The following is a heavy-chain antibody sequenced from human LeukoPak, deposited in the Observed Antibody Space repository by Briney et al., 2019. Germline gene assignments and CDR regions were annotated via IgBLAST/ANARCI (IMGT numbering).Heavy chain of an antibody. Sequence: GGSLRLSCAASGFSVSNTYMSWVRQAPGKGLEWVSIIYSGGNTYYADSVKGRFTISRDNSKNTLYLQMNRLRPEDTAVYCCARGTVTAPDYWGQGTLVTVSS. J-gene: IGHJ4*02. V-gene: IGHV3-53*01. CDR2: IYSGGNT. D-gene: IGHD2-21*02. CDR1: GFSVSNTY. CDR3: ARGTVTAPDY.